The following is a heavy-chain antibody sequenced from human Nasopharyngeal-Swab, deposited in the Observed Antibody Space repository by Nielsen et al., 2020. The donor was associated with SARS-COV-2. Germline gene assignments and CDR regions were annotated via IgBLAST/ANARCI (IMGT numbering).Heavy chain of an antibody. J-gene: IGHJ5*02. Sequence: SETLSLTCTVSGGSISSSSHYWGWIRQPPGKGLEWIGSIYYSGSTYYNPSLKSRVTISVDTSKNQFSLKLSSVTAADTAVYYCARDSHGFGELLIRWFDPWDQGTLVTVSS. CDR2: IYYSGST. CDR1: GGSISSSSHY. D-gene: IGHD3-10*01. V-gene: IGHV4-39*07. CDR3: ARDSHGFGELLIRWFDP.